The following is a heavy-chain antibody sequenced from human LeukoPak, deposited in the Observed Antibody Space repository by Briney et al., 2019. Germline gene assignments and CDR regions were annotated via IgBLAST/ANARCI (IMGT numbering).Heavy chain of an antibody. CDR2: INPNSGGA. J-gene: IGHJ4*02. Sequence: ASVKVSCKASGYTFTGYYMHWVRQAPGQGLEWMGWINPNSGGANYAQKFQGRVTMTRDTSISTAYMELSRLRSDDTAVYYCARGNLSGWYSDYWGQGTLVTVSS. V-gene: IGHV1-2*02. CDR1: GYTFTGYY. CDR3: ARGNLSGWYSDY. D-gene: IGHD6-19*01.